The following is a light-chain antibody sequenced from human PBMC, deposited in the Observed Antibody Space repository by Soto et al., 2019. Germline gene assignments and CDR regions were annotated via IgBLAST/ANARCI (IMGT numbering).Light chain of an antibody. CDR1: SSDVGGYNY. Sequence: QSALTQPASVSGSPGQSITISCTGTSSDVGGYNYVSWYQQHPGKAPKLMIYDVSNRPSGVSNRFSGSKSGNTASLTISGLQAEDEADYYCSSYTSSSTLGHVVFVGGTKLTVL. V-gene: IGLV2-14*01. CDR3: SSYTSSSTLGHVV. CDR2: DVS. J-gene: IGLJ2*01.